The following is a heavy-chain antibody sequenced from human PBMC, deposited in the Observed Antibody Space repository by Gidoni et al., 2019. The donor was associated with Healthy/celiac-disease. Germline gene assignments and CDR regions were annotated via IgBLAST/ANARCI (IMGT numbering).Heavy chain of an antibody. Sequence: QVQLVESGGGVVQPGRSLRLPCAASGFTFSSYGMHWVRQAPGKGLEWVAVISYDGSNKYYADSVKGRFTISRDNSKHTLYLQMNSLRAEDTAVYYCAKDFFPVYWGQGTLVTVSS. CDR1: GFTFSSYG. V-gene: IGHV3-30*18. CDR2: ISYDGSNK. CDR3: AKDFFPVY. J-gene: IGHJ4*02.